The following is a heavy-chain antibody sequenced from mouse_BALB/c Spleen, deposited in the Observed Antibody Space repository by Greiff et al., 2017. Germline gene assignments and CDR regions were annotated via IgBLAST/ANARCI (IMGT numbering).Heavy chain of an antibody. J-gene: IGHJ2*01. CDR2: IYPGSGNT. D-gene: IGHD2-14*01. Sequence: QVQLQQSGAELARPGASVKLSCKASGYTFTDYYINWVKQRTGQGLEWIGEIYPGSGNTYYNEKFKGKATLTADKSSSTAYMQLSSLTSEDSAVYFCARGGVRRGGYWGQGTTLTVSS. CDR3: ARGGVRRGGY. CDR1: GYTFTDYY. V-gene: IGHV1-77*01.